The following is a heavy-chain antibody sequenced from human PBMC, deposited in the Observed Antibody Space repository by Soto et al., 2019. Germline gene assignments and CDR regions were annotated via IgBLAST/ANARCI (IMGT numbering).Heavy chain of an antibody. J-gene: IGHJ6*02. D-gene: IGHD3-10*01. CDR1: GGTFSSYA. Sequence: SVKVCCKASGGTFSSYAISWVRQAPGQGLEWMGGIIPIFGTTNYAQKLQGRVTMTTDTSTSTAYMELRSLRSDDTAVYYCARDQEWFGELSYYYGMDVWGQGTTVTVSS. CDR3: ARDQEWFGELSYYYGMDV. CDR2: IIPIFGTT. V-gene: IGHV1-69*05.